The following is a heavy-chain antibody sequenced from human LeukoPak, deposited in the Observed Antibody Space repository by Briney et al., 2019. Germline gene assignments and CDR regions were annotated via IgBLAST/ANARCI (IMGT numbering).Heavy chain of an antibody. J-gene: IGHJ4*02. Sequence: GGSLRLSCAASGFTVSSNYMSWVRQAPGKGLEWVSVIYSGGSTYYADSVKGRFTISRDNSKNTLYLQMNSLRAEDTAVYYCAKVVQMVRGVTPFDYWGQGTLVTVSS. V-gene: IGHV3-53*05. D-gene: IGHD3-10*01. CDR2: IYSGGST. CDR3: AKVVQMVRGVTPFDY. CDR1: GFTVSSNY.